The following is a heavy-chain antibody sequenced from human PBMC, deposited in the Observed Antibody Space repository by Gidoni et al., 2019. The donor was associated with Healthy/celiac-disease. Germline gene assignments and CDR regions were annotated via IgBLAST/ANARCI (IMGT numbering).Heavy chain of an antibody. V-gene: IGHV2-70*15. Sequence: QVTLRESGPALVKPTQTLTLTCTFSGFSLSTSGMCVSWIRQPPGKALEWLARSDWDDDKYYSTSLKTRLTISKDTSKNQVVLTMTNMDPVDTATYYCARIRVPGIAAAGKGRIYYYGMKSGAKGPRSPSP. J-gene: IGHJ6*02. CDR3: ARIRVPGIAAAGKGRIYYYGMKS. D-gene: IGHD6-13*01. CDR1: GFSLSTSGMC. CDR2: SDWDDDK.